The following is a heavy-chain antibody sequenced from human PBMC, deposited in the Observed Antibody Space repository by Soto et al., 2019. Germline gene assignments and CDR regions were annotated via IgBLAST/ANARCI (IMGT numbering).Heavy chain of an antibody. CDR1: GSTVRSFT. D-gene: IGHD6-13*01. J-gene: IGHJ5*02. CDR2: ISSNSAYI. V-gene: IGHV3-21*01. Sequence: XVCLRLSCAACGSTVRSFTMNGVRQAPGKGLEWVSTISSNSAYIYYTDALRGRFTISRDNAKNSLHLQMNSLRAEDTAVYYCTRDASRDSSARGWFDPSGPGTLVTVSS. CDR3: TRDASRDSSARGWFDP.